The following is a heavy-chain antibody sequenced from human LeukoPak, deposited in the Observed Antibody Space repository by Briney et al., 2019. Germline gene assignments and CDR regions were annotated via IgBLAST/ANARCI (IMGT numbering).Heavy chain of an antibody. CDR2: INHSGST. CDR3: ARGLTSLRRSRAYYDSRPDAFDI. J-gene: IGHJ3*02. Sequence: SETLSLTCAVYGGSFSGYYWSWIRQPPGKGLEWIGEINHSGSTNYNPSLKSRVTIPVDTSKNQSSLKLSSVTAADTAVYYCARGLTSLRRSRAYYDSRPDAFDIWGQGTMVTVSS. V-gene: IGHV4-34*01. D-gene: IGHD3-22*01. CDR1: GGSFSGYY.